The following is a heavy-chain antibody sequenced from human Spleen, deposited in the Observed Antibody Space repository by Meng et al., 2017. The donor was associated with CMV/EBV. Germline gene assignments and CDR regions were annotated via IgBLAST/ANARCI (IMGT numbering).Heavy chain of an antibody. V-gene: IGHV3-23*03. D-gene: IGHD2-8*02. CDR2: FYSGSGNT. CDR1: GITFGSYA. J-gene: IGHJ6*02. CDR3: AKQLGRRVLVFYYYYGMDV. Sequence: GESLKISCAASGITFGSYAMSWVRQAPGKGLEWVSLFYSGSGNTLCADSVKGRFTVSRDNSRNTLYLQMNSLRAEDTAVYYCAKQLGRRVLVFYYYYGMDVWGQGTTVTVSS.